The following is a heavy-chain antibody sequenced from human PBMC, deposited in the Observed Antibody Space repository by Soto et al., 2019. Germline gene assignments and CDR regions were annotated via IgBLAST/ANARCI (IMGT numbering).Heavy chain of an antibody. CDR3: ARGSSGFYDY. CDR2: FYSGDTDT. Sequence: GESLKISCKGSGYSFANYCIAWVRQMPGKGREWMGIFYSGDTDTRYSPSFQGQVVISGDKSINTAYLQWTSLKASDTAMYYCARGSSGFYDYWGQGTLVTVSS. D-gene: IGHD6-19*01. J-gene: IGHJ4*02. V-gene: IGHV5-51*01. CDR1: GYSFANYC.